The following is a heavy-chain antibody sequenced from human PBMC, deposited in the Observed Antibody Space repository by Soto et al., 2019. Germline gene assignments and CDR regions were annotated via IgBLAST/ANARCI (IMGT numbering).Heavy chain of an antibody. CDR1: GGSITSYY. V-gene: IGHV4-34*01. J-gene: IGHJ4*02. D-gene: IGHD3-16*01. CDR3: ARWARSTIGGKDFDS. CDR2: IHHSGKT. Sequence: PSETLSLTCAVYGGSITSYYWSWIRQPPGKGLGWIGEIHHSGKTNYNPSLKSRVLISLDTSKNHFFLSLTSVTAADTAVYYCARWARSTIGGKDFDSWGQGTLVTVSS.